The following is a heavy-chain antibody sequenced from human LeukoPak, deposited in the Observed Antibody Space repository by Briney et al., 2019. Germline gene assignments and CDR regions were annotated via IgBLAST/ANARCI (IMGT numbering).Heavy chain of an antibody. J-gene: IGHJ6*03. V-gene: IGHV3-53*01. CDR2: IYSAGFT. CDR3: ARGDASNYYYYMGV. D-gene: IGHD2-2*01. CDR1: GFTVSNNY. Sequence: GGSPRLSCAASGFTVSNNYMTWVRQAPGKGLECVSVIYSAGFTYYADSVKGRFTISRDNSKNTLYVQMNSLRAEDTAVYYCARGDASNYYYYMGVWGKGTTVTISS.